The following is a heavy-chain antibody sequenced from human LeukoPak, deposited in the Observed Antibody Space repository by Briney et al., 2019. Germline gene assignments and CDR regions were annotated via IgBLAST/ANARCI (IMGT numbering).Heavy chain of an antibody. D-gene: IGHD6-19*01. V-gene: IGHV3-7*01. CDR1: GFTFSSYW. CDR3: ASIGYSSGWPTDY. J-gene: IGHJ4*02. CDR2: IKQDGSEK. Sequence: PGGSLRLSCAASGFTFSSYWMSWVRQAPGKGLEWVANIKQDGSEKYYVDSVKGRFTISRDNAKNSLYLQMNSLRAEDTAVYYCASIGYSSGWPTDYWGQGTLVTVSS.